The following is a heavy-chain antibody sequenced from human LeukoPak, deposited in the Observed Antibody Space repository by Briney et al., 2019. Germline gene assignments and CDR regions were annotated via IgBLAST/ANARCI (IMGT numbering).Heavy chain of an antibody. CDR1: GYTFTNFD. D-gene: IGHD3-10*01. V-gene: IGHV1-8*01. CDR2: MNPNSGNV. J-gene: IGHJ3*02. Sequence: ASVKVSCKASGYTFTNFDINWVRQTAEEGLEWMGWMNPNSGNVGYNHKFQGRVAMTRDISITTAYLELSALASEDTAVYFCASYYSESGNHYGKTYAFDIWGQGTLVTVSS. CDR3: ASYYSESGNHYGKTYAFDI.